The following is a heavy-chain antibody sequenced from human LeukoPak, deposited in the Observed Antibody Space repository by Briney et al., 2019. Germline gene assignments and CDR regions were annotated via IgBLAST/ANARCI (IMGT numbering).Heavy chain of an antibody. D-gene: IGHD2-8*02. CDR1: GGSISNYY. CDR2: IYYSGST. Sequence: SETLSLACSVSGGSISNYYWTWIRQPPGKGLEWIGYIYYSGSTNYNPSLKSRVTISVDTSKNQFSLKLSSVTAADTAVYYCARGYGWFDYWGQGTLVTVSS. J-gene: IGHJ4*02. V-gene: IGHV4-59*01. CDR3: ARGYGWFDY.